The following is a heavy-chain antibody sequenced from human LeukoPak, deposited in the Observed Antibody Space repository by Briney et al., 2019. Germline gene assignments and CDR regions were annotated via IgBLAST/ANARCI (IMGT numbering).Heavy chain of an antibody. D-gene: IGHD4-23*01. V-gene: IGHV2-70*11. CDR3: ARTSLYAGSLDMDV. J-gene: IGHJ6*03. CDR1: GFSLSTSGMC. Sequence: SGPTLVNPTQTLTLTCTFSGFSLSTSGMCVSWIRQPPGKALEWLARIDWDDDKYYSTSLKTRLTISKDTSKNQVVLTMTNMDPVDTATYYCARTSLYAGSLDMDVWGKGTTVTVSS. CDR2: IDWDDDK.